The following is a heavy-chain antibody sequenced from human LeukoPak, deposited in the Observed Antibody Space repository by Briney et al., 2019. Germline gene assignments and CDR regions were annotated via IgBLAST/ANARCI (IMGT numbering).Heavy chain of an antibody. CDR2: VSAYNGNT. J-gene: IGHJ4*02. V-gene: IGHV1-18*01. D-gene: IGHD1-26*01. CDR1: GYSFTSYV. Sequence: ASVKVSCKASGYSFTSYVISWVRQAPGQGLEWMGWVSAYNGNTNYAQKFQGRVTMTTDTSTSTDYMELRSLRSDDTAVYYCARSGHTRSWWDSESQYSPRGDYWGQGTLVTVSS. CDR3: ARSGHTRSWWDSESQYSPRGDY.